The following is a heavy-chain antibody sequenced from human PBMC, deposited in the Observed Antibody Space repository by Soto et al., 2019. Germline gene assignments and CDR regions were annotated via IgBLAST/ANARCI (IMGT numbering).Heavy chain of an antibody. J-gene: IGHJ6*02. CDR2: IWYDGSNK. CDR3: AREVVDVWGIPYPFYSYYGMDV. D-gene: IGHD3-16*01. V-gene: IGHV3-33*01. Sequence: GGDLRHSWAASGFTLSRCELHLGRHAPGKGMEWVAVIWYDGSNKYYADSVKGRFTISRDNSKNTLYLQMNSLRAEDTAVYYCAREVVDVWGIPYPFYSYYGMDVWGQATTVTVXS. CDR1: GFTLSRCE.